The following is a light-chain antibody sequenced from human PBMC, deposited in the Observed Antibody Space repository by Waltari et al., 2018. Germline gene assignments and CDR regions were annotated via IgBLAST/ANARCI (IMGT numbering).Light chain of an antibody. CDR2: GAS. CDR3: QHYVRLPAT. V-gene: IGKV3-20*01. Sequence: EIVLPQSPGTLSLSPGERATLSCRASQSVSRTLARYQQKPGQAPRLLIYGASIRATGIPGRFSGSGSGTDFSLTISRLEPEDFAVYYCQHYVRLPATFGQGTKVEIK. J-gene: IGKJ1*01. CDR1: QSVSRT.